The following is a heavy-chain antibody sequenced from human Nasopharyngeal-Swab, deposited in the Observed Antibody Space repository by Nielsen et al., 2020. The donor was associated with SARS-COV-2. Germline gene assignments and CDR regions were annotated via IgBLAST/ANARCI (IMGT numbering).Heavy chain of an antibody. J-gene: IGHJ4*02. V-gene: IGHV1-3*01. Sequence: ASVKVSCKASGYTFTSYAMHWVRQDPGQRLEWMGWINAGNGNTKYSQKFQGRVTITRDTSASTAYMELRSLRSEDTAVYYCARAGDILRCLDWLLTTDYWGQGTLVTVSS. D-gene: IGHD3-3*01. CDR1: GYTFTSYA. CDR2: INAGNGNT. CDR3: ARAGDILRCLDWLLTTDY.